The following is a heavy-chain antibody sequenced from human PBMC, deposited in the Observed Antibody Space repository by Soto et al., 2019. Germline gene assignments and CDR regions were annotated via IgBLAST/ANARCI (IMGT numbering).Heavy chain of an antibody. V-gene: IGHV1-18*01. CDR2: ISAYNGNT. D-gene: IGHD2-15*01. CDR1: GGTFSSYA. CDR3: ARDGRNYYDCSGGSCQYRFDY. J-gene: IGHJ4*02. Sequence: GASVKVSCKASGGTFSSYAISWVRQAPGQGLEWMGWISAYNGNTNYAQKLQGRVTMTTDTSTSTAYMELRSLRSDDTAVYYCARDGRNYYDCSGGSCQYRFDYWGQGTLVTVSS.